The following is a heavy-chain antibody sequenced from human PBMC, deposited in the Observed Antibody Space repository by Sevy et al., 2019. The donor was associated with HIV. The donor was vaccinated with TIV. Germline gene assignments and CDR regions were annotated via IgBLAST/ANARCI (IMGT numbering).Heavy chain of an antibody. CDR1: GGSIISSSYY. V-gene: IGHV4-39*02. CDR3: ARPSSLYYYYAMDV. Sequence: SETLSLTCTVSGGSIISSSYYWAWLRQPPGKGLEWIGSIYYTGSTYYKPSLMSRITISADRSKNHFSLKLTSVTAADTAVYYCARPSSLYYYYAMDVWGQGTAVTVSS. CDR2: IYYTGST. J-gene: IGHJ6*02.